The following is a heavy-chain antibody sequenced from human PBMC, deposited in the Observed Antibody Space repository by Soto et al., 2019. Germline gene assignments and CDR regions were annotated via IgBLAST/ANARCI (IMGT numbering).Heavy chain of an antibody. J-gene: IGHJ4*02. D-gene: IGHD5-18*01. V-gene: IGHV4-34*01. CDR2: INHSGGT. CDR3: ARANTAYHTLFDY. Sequence: SETLSLTCAVYGGSFSGYYWSWIRQPPGKGLEWIGEINHSGGTNYNPSLKSRVTISVDTSKNQFSLKLSSVTAADTAVYYCARANTAYHTLFDYWGQGTLVTVSS. CDR1: GGSFSGYY.